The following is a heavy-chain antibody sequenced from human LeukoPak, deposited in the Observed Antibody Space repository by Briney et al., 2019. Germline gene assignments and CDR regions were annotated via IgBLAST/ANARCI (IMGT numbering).Heavy chain of an antibody. CDR1: GGSISSSSYS. V-gene: IGHV4-39*01. Sequence: SETLSLTCTVSGGSISSSSYSWGWIRQPPGKGLEWIGSIYYSGSTYYNPSLKSRVTISVDTSKNQFSLKLSSVTAADTAVYYCARCAFCMDVWGQGTTVTVSS. D-gene: IGHD3-16*01. CDR3: ARCAFCMDV. J-gene: IGHJ6*02. CDR2: IYYSGST.